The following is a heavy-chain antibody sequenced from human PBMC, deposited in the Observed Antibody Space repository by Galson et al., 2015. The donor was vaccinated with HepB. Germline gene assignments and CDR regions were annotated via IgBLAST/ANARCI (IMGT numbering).Heavy chain of an antibody. D-gene: IGHD3-10*01. CDR2: ISYDGSNK. Sequence: SLRLSYAASGFTFSSYAMHWVRQAPGKGLEWVAVISYDGSNKYYADSVKGRFTISRDNSKNTLYLQMNSLRAEDTAVYYCARDGLLVRGVMQVFSHNMDVWGKGTTVTVSS. V-gene: IGHV3-30-3*01. J-gene: IGHJ6*03. CDR1: GFTFSSYA. CDR3: ARDGLLVRGVMQVFSHNMDV.